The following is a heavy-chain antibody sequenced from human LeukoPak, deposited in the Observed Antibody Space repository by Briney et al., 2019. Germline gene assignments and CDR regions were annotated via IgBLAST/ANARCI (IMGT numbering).Heavy chain of an antibody. V-gene: IGHV4-59*01. J-gene: IGHJ3*02. CDR1: GGSISSYY. CDR3: ARDSLDYGGNSDAFDI. CDR2: IYYSGST. Sequence: SETLSLTRTVSGGSISSYYWSWIRQPPGKGLEWIGYIYYSGSTNYNPSLKSRVTISVDTSKNQFSLKLSSVTAADTAVYYCARDSLDYGGNSDAFDIWGQGTMVTVSS. D-gene: IGHD4-23*01.